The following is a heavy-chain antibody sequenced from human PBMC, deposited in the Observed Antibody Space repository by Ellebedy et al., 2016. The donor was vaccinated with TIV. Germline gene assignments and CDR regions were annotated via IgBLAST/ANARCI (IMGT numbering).Heavy chain of an antibody. J-gene: IGHJ4*02. Sequence: GESLKISCAASGFGFSSYWMSWVRHLPGKGLEWVANIKPDGSETKYVDSVRGRFTISRDNANNSLYLQMNSLRADDTALYYCARARGGYDLDNWGQGTLVTVSS. V-gene: IGHV3-7*01. CDR2: IKPDGSET. D-gene: IGHD5-12*01. CDR1: GFGFSSYW. CDR3: ARARGGYDLDN.